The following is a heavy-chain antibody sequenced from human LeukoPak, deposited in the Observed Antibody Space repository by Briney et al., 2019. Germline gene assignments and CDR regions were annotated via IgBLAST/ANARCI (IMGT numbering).Heavy chain of an antibody. V-gene: IGHV4-31*03. D-gene: IGHD6-13*01. CDR1: GGSISSGGYY. CDR2: IYYSGST. J-gene: IGHJ3*02. Sequence: SQTLSLTCTVSGGSISSGGYYWSWIRQHPGKGLEWIGYIYYSGSTYYNPSLKSRVTISVDRSKNQFSLKLSSVTAADTAVYYCARYSSPHAFDIWGQGTMVTVSS. CDR3: ARYSSPHAFDI.